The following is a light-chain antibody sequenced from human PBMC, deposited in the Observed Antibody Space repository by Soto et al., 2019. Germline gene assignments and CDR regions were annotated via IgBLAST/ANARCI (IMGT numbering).Light chain of an antibody. CDR3: QQYINRPPGLGT. CDR1: QSVSSN. CDR2: GAS. Sequence: EIVMTQSPATLSVSPGERATLSCRASQSVSSNLAWYQQKPGQAPRLLIYGASTRATGIPARFSGSGSGTEFTLTICSLQSEDFAVYYCQQYINRPPGLGTFGQGTKVEIK. V-gene: IGKV3-15*01. J-gene: IGKJ1*01.